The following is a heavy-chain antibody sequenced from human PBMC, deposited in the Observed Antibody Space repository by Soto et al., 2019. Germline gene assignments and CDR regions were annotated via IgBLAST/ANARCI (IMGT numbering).Heavy chain of an antibody. Sequence: QVQLVQSGAEVKKPGSSVKVSCKASGGTFSSYAISWVRQAPGQGLEWMGGIIPIFGTANYAQKFQGRVTITADKSTSTAYMELSSLRSEDTAVDYCARTTTTSYYDILTGYSIDYWCQGTLGTFSS. CDR3: ARTTTTSYYDILTGYSIDY. J-gene: IGHJ4*02. V-gene: IGHV1-69*06. CDR2: IIPIFGTA. CDR1: GGTFSSYA. D-gene: IGHD3-9*01.